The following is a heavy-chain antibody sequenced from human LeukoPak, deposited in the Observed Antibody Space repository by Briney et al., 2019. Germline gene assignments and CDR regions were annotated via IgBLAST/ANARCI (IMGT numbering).Heavy chain of an antibody. Sequence: AGGSLRLSCVTSGFTFSSYWMSWVRQTPGKGLEWVANIDQDGSGKNYVDSVKGRLTISRDNAKNLLFLQMNSLRPEDTAVYYCAGGPGFLIDCWGREPWSPSPQ. CDR3: AGGPGFLIDC. CDR2: IDQDGSGK. V-gene: IGHV3-7*01. J-gene: IGHJ4*02. CDR1: GFTFSSYW. D-gene: IGHD3-3*01.